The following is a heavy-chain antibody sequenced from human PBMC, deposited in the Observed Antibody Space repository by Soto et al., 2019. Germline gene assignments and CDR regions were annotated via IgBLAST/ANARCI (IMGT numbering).Heavy chain of an antibody. V-gene: IGHV3-21*01. CDR1: GFTFSSYS. CDR2: ISSSSSYI. Sequence: EVQLVESGGGLVKPGGSLRLSCAASGFTFSSYSMTWVRQAPGKGLEWVSSISSSSSYIYYADSVKGRFTISRDNAKNSLYLQMNSLRAEDTAVYYCARAIGSSRWFDPGGQGTLVTVSS. D-gene: IGHD1-26*01. J-gene: IGHJ5*02. CDR3: ARAIGSSRWFDP.